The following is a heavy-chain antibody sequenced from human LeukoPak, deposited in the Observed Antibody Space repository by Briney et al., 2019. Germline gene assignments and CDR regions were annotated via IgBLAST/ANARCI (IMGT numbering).Heavy chain of an antibody. V-gene: IGHV4-34*01. J-gene: IGHJ4*02. CDR3: ARKAYYYDSSGYLRYFDY. Sequence: SETLSLTCAVYGGSFSGYYWSWIRQPPGKGLEWIGEINHSGSTYYNPPLKSRVTISVDTSKNQFSLKLSSVTAADTAVYYCARKAYYYDSSGYLRYFDYWGQGTLVTVSS. D-gene: IGHD3-22*01. CDR1: GGSFSGYY. CDR2: INHSGST.